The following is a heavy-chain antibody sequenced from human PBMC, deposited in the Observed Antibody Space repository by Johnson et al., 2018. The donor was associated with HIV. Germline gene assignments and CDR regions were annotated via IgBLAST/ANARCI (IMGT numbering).Heavy chain of an antibody. V-gene: IGHV3-11*04. Sequence: QVQLVESGGGVVQPGRSLRLSCAASKFTFSDYYMSWIRQAPGKGLEWVSYISSSGSTIYYADSVKGRFTISRDNVKNSLYLQMNSLRAEDTAIYYCVKGMDSSSWYAFDIWGQGTMVTVSS. CDR2: ISSSGSTI. D-gene: IGHD6-13*01. J-gene: IGHJ3*02. CDR3: VKGMDSSSWYAFDI. CDR1: KFTFSDYY.